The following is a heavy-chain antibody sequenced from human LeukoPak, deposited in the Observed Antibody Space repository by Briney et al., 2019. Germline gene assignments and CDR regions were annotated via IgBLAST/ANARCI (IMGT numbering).Heavy chain of an antibody. J-gene: IGHJ3*02. CDR2: ISSNGGST. CDR1: GFTFSRYA. CDR3: AMIGYSYGDAFDI. D-gene: IGHD5-18*01. Sequence: GGALRLSRAASGFTFSRYAMHWVRQAPGKGLEYVSAISSNGGSTYYANSVKGRFPISRANSKNKLYLQMGSLRAEDMAVYYCAMIGYSYGDAFDIWGQGTMVTVSS. V-gene: IGHV3-64*01.